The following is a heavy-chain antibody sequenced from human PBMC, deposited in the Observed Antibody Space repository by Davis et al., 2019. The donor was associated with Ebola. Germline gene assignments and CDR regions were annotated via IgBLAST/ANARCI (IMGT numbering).Heavy chain of an antibody. CDR1: GGSISSGDYY. V-gene: IGHV4-30-4*08. CDR3: ARETEYSGYGES. D-gene: IGHD5-12*01. CDR2: IYYSGST. Sequence: LRLSCTVSGGSISSGDYYWSWIRQPPGKGLEWIGYIYYSGSTYYNPSLKSRVTISVDTSKNQFSLKLSSVTAADTAVYYCARETEYSGYGESWGQGTLVTVSS. J-gene: IGHJ4*02.